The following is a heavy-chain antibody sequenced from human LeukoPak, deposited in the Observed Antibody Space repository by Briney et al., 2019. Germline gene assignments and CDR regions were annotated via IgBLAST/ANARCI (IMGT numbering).Heavy chain of an antibody. V-gene: IGHV1-2*02. CDR3: ARGSGDWFDP. CDR2: INPNSGGT. CDR1: GYTFTGYS. J-gene: IGHJ5*02. Sequence: ASVKVSCKTSGYTFTGYSMHWVRQAPGQGLEWMGWINPNSGGTNYAQKFQGRVTMTRDTSISTVYMELSRLRSDDTAMYYCARGSGDWFDPWGQGTLVTVSS. D-gene: IGHD3-10*01.